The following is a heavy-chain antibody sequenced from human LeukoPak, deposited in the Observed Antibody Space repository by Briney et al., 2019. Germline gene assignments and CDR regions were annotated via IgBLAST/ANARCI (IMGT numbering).Heavy chain of an antibody. V-gene: IGHV1-69*13. D-gene: IGHD5-18*01. CDR1: GGTFSSYA. CDR2: IIPIFGTA. J-gene: IGHJ4*02. Sequence: SVKVSCKASGGTFSSYAISWVRQAPGQGLEWMGGIIPIFGTANYAQKFQGRVSITADESTSTAYMELSSLRSEDTAVYYCARDARGYSYGTETFDYWGQGTLVTVSS. CDR3: ARDARGYSYGTETFDY.